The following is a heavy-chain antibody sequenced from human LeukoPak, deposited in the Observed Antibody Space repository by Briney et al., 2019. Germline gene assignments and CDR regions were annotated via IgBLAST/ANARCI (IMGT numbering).Heavy chain of an antibody. Sequence: SETLSLTCAVYGGSFSGYYWSWIRQPPGKGLEWIGEINHSGSTNYNPSLKSRVTISVATSKNQFSLKLSSVTAADTAVYYCARARNCSGGSCRRYNWFDPWGQGTLVTVSS. D-gene: IGHD2-15*01. CDR1: GGSFSGYY. CDR2: INHSGST. V-gene: IGHV4-34*01. CDR3: ARARNCSGGSCRRYNWFDP. J-gene: IGHJ5*02.